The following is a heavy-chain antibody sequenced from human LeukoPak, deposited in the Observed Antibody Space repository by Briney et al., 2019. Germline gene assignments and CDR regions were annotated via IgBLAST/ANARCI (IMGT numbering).Heavy chain of an antibody. Sequence: PGGSLKLSCAASGFTFSVYDMYWIRQSPGKGLECVSVISRGGISYYADSVKGRFTIFRDNSKNTLYLQMNSLRAEDTAVYYCSKKGQADDDGKPDWGQGTLVTVSP. V-gene: IGHV3-23*01. J-gene: IGHJ4*02. CDR1: GFTFSVYD. CDR3: SKKGQADDDGKPD. CDR2: ISRGGIS. D-gene: IGHD1-1*01.